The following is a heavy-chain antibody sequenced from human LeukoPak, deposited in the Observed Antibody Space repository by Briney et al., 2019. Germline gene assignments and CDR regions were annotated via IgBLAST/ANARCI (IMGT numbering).Heavy chain of an antibody. CDR2: ISYDGSNK. V-gene: IGHV3-30*03. CDR3: ARANDILSHFDL. J-gene: IGHJ2*01. D-gene: IGHD3-9*01. Sequence: GGSLRLSCAASGFTFSSYGMHWVRQAPGKGLEWVAVISYDGSNKYYADSVKGRFTISRDNSKNTLYLQMNSLRAEDTAVYYCARANDILSHFDLWGRGTLVTVSS. CDR1: GFTFSSYG.